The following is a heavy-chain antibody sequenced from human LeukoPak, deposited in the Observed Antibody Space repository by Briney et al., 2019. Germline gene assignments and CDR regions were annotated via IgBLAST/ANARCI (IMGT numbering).Heavy chain of an antibody. CDR3: ARDKRHSYGRYFAH. D-gene: IGHD5-18*01. CDR2: MQSSGNS. J-gene: IGHJ4*02. V-gene: IGHV4-59*01. Sequence: SETLSLTCSVSGDSISTYHWNWVRERPGKGLEWIGYMQSSGNSNYNPSLKSRVFMSVDTSKNQFVLNLMSVTAADTAVYYCARDKRHSYGRYFAHWGQGMLLFVSS. CDR1: GDSISTYH.